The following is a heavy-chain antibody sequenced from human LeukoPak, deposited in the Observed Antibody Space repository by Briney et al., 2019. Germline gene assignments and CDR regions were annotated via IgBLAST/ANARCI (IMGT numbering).Heavy chain of an antibody. CDR2: IWYDGSNK. CDR3: ARDSGSYGLRDAFDI. J-gene: IGHJ3*02. CDR1: GFTFSSYG. D-gene: IGHD5-18*01. Sequence: GRSLRLSCAASGFTFSSYGMHWVRQAPGKGLEWVAVIWYDGSNKYYADSVKGRFTISRDNSKNTLYLQMNSLRAEDTAVYYCARDSGSYGLRDAFDIWGQGTMVTVSS. V-gene: IGHV3-33*01.